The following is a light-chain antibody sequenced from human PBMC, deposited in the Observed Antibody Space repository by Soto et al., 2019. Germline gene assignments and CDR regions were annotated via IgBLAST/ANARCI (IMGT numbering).Light chain of an antibody. J-gene: IGLJ3*02. CDR1: SSEVGGYNF. Sequence: QSVLTQPASVSGSPGQSITISCTGTSSEVGGYNFVSWYQQHPGKAPRLIIYEVSSRPSGVSYRFSGSKSGNTASLTISGLQAEDEADYYCSSYTLRNTLVLFGGGTKLTVL. V-gene: IGLV2-14*01. CDR2: EVS. CDR3: SSYTLRNTLVL.